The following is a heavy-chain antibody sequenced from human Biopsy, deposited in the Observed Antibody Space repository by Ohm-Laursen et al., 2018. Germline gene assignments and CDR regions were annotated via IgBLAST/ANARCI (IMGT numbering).Heavy chain of an antibody. CDR2: ISSRTNTI. Sequence: SLRLSCSASGFTFSDYYMSWIRQAPGKGLKWVSYISSRTNTIYYADSVKGRFTISRDNAKNSLYLQMNRLRAEDTAVYYCARGSFAPDFWGQGTLVTVPS. D-gene: IGHD2/OR15-2a*01. CDR3: ARGSFAPDF. J-gene: IGHJ4*02. CDR1: GFTFSDYY. V-gene: IGHV3-11*01.